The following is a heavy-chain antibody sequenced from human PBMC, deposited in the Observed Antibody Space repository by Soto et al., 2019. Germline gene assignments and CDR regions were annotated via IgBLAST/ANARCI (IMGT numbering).Heavy chain of an antibody. CDR3: ARDTYYYGMDV. J-gene: IGHJ6*02. CDR1: GVSISSYY. Sequence: PSETLSLTCTVSGVSISSYYWSWIRQPPGKGLEWIGYTYYSGSTNYNPSLKSRVTISVDTSKNQFSLKLSSVTAADTAVYYCARDTYYYGMDVWGQGTTVTVSS. CDR2: TYYSGST. V-gene: IGHV4-59*01.